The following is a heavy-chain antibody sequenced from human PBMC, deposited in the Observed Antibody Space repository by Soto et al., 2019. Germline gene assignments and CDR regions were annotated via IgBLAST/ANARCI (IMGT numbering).Heavy chain of an antibody. CDR2: INHSGST. CDR1: GGSFSGYY. Sequence: SETLSLTCAVYGGSFSGYYWSWIRQPPGKGLEWIGEINHSGSTNYNPSLKSRVTISVDTSKNQFSLKLSSVTAADTAVYYCARARYYYGSGSFLTTNWFDPWGQGTLVTVSS. CDR3: ARARYYYGSGSFLTTNWFDP. V-gene: IGHV4-34*01. J-gene: IGHJ5*02. D-gene: IGHD3-10*01.